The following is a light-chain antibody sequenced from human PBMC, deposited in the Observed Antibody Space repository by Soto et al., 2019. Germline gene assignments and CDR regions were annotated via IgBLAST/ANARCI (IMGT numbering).Light chain of an antibody. J-gene: IGKJ1*01. CDR2: NAS. CDR3: YQYDRSPWT. CDR1: QSVIGNY. Sequence: ETALTQSPGTLSLSPGEAATLPARASQSVIGNYLAWYQQKPGQAPRLVIYNASSRATGIPDRFSGSGSGTEFTLTISRLEPEDFAVYYCYQYDRSPWTFGQGTKVDIK. V-gene: IGKV3-20*01.